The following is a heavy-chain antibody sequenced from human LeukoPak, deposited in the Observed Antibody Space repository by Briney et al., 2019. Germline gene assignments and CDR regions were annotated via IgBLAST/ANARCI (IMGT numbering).Heavy chain of an antibody. CDR2: VGFNGVTR. CDR3: AKGSSRLLRPHFDF. Sequence: GGSLRLSCAASGFNLSDYAMTWIRQAPGKGLVWVSVVGFNGVTRFYADSVKDRFIVSRDNAKSTLHLEMKGLRAEDSAFYYCAKGSSRLLRPHFDFWGQGILVTVSS. CDR1: GFNLSDYA. D-gene: IGHD3-22*01. J-gene: IGHJ4*02. V-gene: IGHV3-23*01.